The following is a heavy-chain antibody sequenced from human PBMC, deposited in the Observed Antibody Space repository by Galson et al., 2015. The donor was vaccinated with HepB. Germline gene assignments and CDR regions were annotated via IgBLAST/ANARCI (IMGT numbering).Heavy chain of an antibody. D-gene: IGHD1-26*01. CDR2: ISTSGSV. CDR3: AREKSGNFYTFDS. V-gene: IGHV3-11*01. Sequence: SLRLSCAVSGFSFRDYLMSWIRQTPGKGLEWVSYISTSGSVKYAENVKGRFTISRDNAGNSLHLQMRSLTVEDTAIYYCAREKSGNFYTFDSWGQGTLVTVSS. CDR1: GFSFRDYL. J-gene: IGHJ4*02.